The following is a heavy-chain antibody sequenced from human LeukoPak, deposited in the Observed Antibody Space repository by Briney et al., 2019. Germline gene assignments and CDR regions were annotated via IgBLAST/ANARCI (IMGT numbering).Heavy chain of an antibody. Sequence: GGSPRLSCVASGFTVSPTSMTWVRQAPGKGLEWVSIIHSDGGAYYAYSVEGRFTISKDNSKNTVYLQMNRVRAEDTAVYYCARVFHVVTHAFDIWGQGTLVTVSS. CDR3: ARVFHVVTHAFDI. V-gene: IGHV3-66*01. CDR1: GFTVSPTS. J-gene: IGHJ3*02. D-gene: IGHD4-23*01. CDR2: IHSDGGA.